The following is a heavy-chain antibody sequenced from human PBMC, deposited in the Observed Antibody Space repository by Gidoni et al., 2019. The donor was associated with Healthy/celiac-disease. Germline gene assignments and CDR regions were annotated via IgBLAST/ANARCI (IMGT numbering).Heavy chain of an antibody. D-gene: IGHD3-10*01. Sequence: EVQLVESGGGLVQPGGSLRLSCAASGFTFSSYSMNWVRQAPGKGLEWVSYISSSSSTIYYADSVKGRFTISRDNAKNSLYLQMNSLRAEDTAVYYCARDTYYYGSGSYLYYYGMDVWGQGTTVTVSS. J-gene: IGHJ6*02. CDR3: ARDTYYYGSGSYLYYYGMDV. CDR2: ISSSSSTI. V-gene: IGHV3-48*01. CDR1: GFTFSSYS.